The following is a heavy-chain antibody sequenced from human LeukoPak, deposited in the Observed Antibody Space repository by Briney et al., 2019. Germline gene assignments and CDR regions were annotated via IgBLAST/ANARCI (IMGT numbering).Heavy chain of an antibody. J-gene: IGHJ4*02. V-gene: IGHV5-10-1*01. CDR2: IDPSDSYT. CDR1: GYSFTSYW. CDR3: AKHHDYGDYAYFDF. D-gene: IGHD4-17*01. Sequence: GESLKISCKGSGYSFTSYWITWLRQMPGKGLEWMGRIDPSDSYTNYSPSFQGHVTISADKSIRTAYLQWSSLKASDTAMYYCAKHHDYGDYAYFDFWGQGTLVTVSS.